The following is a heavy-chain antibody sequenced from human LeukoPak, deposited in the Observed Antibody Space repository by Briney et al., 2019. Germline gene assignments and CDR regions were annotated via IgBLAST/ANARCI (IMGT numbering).Heavy chain of an antibody. CDR1: GGTFSSYA. J-gene: IGHJ5*02. D-gene: IGHD6-13*01. CDR3: ARDRVEIAAAGTGPGFDP. V-gene: IGHV1-69*13. Sequence: ASVKVSCKACGGTFSSYAISWVRQAPGQGLEWMGGIIPIFGTANYAQKFQGRVTITADESTSTAYMELSSLRSEDTAVYYCARDRVEIAAAGTGPGFDPWGQGTLVTVSS. CDR2: IIPIFGTA.